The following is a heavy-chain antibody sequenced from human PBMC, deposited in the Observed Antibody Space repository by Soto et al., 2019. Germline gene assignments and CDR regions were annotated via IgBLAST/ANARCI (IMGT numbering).Heavy chain of an antibody. D-gene: IGHD3-16*01. Sequence: EVQLVESGGGLVQPGESLRLSCSVSGFTFRSYAKNYVMSWVRQAPGKGLEWVSSISGSGGSTYHVDSVKGRFTISRDSSKNTLYLQMDSLRAEDTALYYCTTTGWGAYRYMDVWGGGTTVTVSS. CDR1: GFTFRSYA. J-gene: IGHJ6*03. V-gene: IGHV3-23*04. CDR3: TTTGWGAYRYMDV. CDR2: ISGSGGST.